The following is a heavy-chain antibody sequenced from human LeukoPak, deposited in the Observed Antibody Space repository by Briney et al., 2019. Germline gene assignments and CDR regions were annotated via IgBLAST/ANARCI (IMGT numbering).Heavy chain of an antibody. J-gene: IGHJ4*02. CDR3: ARGIHTDTGYSNSCFDY. Sequence: SETLSLTCTVSGGSSSSYYWSWIRQPPGKGLEWIGYIYYSGSTNYNPSLKSRVTISVDTSKNQFSLKLSSVTSADTAVHYCARGIHTDTGYSNSCFDYWGQGTLVTVSS. CDR1: GGSSSSYY. V-gene: IGHV4-59*01. D-gene: IGHD6-13*01. CDR2: IYYSGST.